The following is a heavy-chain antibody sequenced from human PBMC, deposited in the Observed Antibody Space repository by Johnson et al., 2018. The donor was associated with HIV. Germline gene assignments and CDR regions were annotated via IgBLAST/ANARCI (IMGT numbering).Heavy chain of an antibody. J-gene: IGHJ3*02. CDR1: GFTVSSNY. Sequence: VQLVESGGGLVQPGGSLRLSCAASGFTVSSNYMSWVRQAPGKGLELVSVIYSGGSTYYADSVKGRFTISRDNSKNTLYLQMNSLRAEDTAVYYCARVEAASGLAFDIWGQGTMVTVSS. V-gene: IGHV3-66*02. D-gene: IGHD6-13*01. CDR3: ARVEAASGLAFDI. CDR2: IYSGGST.